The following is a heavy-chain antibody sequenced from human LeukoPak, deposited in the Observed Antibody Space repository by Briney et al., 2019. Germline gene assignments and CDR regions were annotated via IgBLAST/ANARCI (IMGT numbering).Heavy chain of an antibody. CDR1: GGSISSSSYY. J-gene: IGHJ4*02. CDR3: ARGRSGSSSGWPKRYYFDY. V-gene: IGHV4-39*01. Sequence: SETLSLTCTVSGGSISSSSYYWGWIRQPPGKGLEWIGNIYYSGSTYYNPSLESRVTISVDTSKNQFSLKLSSVPAADTAVYYCARGRSGSSSGWPKRYYFDYWGQGTLVTVSS. D-gene: IGHD6-19*01. CDR2: IYYSGST.